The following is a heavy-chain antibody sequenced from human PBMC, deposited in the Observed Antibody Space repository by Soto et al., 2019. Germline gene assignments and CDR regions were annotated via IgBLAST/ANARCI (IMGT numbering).Heavy chain of an antibody. Sequence: QVQLVESGGGVVQPGRSLRLSCAASGFTFSSYGMHWVRQAPGKGLEWVAVIWYDGSNKYYADSVKGRFTISRDNSKNTLYLQMNRLRAEDTAVYYCARDQLDIVVVPAAPLGYYYYGMAVWGPGTTVTVSS. CDR1: GFTFSSYG. J-gene: IGHJ6*02. CDR3: ARDQLDIVVVPAAPLGYYYYGMAV. V-gene: IGHV3-33*01. CDR2: IWYDGSNK. D-gene: IGHD2-2*01.